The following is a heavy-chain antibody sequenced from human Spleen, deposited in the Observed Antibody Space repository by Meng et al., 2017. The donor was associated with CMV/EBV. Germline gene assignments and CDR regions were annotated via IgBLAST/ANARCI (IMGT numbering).Heavy chain of an antibody. CDR3: ARAQVYYFDS. D-gene: IGHD2-8*01. CDR1: GFTFSSYD. J-gene: IGHJ4*02. Sequence: GESLKISCAASGFTFSSYDMHWVRQATGKGLEWVSAIGTAGDTYYPGSVKGRFTISRENAKNSLYLQMNSLRAGDTAVYYCARAQVYYFDSWGQGTLVTVSS. V-gene: IGHV3-13*01. CDR2: IGTAGDT.